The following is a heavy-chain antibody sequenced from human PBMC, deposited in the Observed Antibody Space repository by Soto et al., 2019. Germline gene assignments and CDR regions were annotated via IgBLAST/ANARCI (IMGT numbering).Heavy chain of an antibody. CDR2: ISGRSSYT. V-gene: IGHV3-11*06. D-gene: IGHD6-19*01. CDR1: GFTFSDYY. J-gene: IGHJ5*02. CDR3: ARRREQRLGQNEYNWCNP. Sequence: QVQLVESGGGLVKPGGSLRLSCAASGFTFSDYYMTWIRQAPGKGLELLSYISGRSSYTRYADSVKGRFTVSRDNSNNSLHLQRNALRAEDTAVYYCARRREQRLGQNEYNWCNPWGQGTLVSVSS.